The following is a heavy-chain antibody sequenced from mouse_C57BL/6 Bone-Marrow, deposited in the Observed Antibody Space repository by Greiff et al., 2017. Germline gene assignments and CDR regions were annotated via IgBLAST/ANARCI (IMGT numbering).Heavy chain of an antibody. CDR3: ARGDYYAMDY. CDR1: GYTFTSYG. Sequence: QVQPKQSGAELARPGASVKLSCKASGYTFTSYGISWVKQRTGQGLEWIGEIYPRSGNTYYNEKFKGKATLTADKSSSTAYMELRSLTSEDSAVYFCARGDYYAMDYWGQGTSVTVSS. V-gene: IGHV1-81*01. J-gene: IGHJ4*01. CDR2: IYPRSGNT.